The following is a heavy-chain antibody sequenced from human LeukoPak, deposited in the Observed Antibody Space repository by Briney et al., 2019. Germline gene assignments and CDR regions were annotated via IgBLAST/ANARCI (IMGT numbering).Heavy chain of an antibody. CDR1: GGSISTYY. D-gene: IGHD3-9*01. Sequence: PSETLSLTCTVSGGSISTYYWSWIRQPAGKGLEWIGRIYTSGSTNYNPSLKSRVTMSVDTSKNQFSLKLSSVTAADTAVYYCARGEYFDWLAYFDYWGQGTLVTVSS. V-gene: IGHV4-4*07. J-gene: IGHJ4*02. CDR2: IYTSGST. CDR3: ARGEYFDWLAYFDY.